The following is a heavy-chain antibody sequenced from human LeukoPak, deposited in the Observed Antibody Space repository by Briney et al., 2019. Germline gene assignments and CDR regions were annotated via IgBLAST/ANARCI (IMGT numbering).Heavy chain of an antibody. CDR3: AKGPRAYSSSPTYYFDY. D-gene: IGHD6-6*01. J-gene: IGHJ4*02. Sequence: GGSLRLSCAASGFTFNSYAIHWVRQAPGKGLEWVAFIRYDGSNKYYADSVKGRFTISRDNSKNTLYLQMNSLRAEDTAVYYCAKGPRAYSSSPTYYFDYWGQGTLVTVSS. V-gene: IGHV3-30*02. CDR2: IRYDGSNK. CDR1: GFTFNSYA.